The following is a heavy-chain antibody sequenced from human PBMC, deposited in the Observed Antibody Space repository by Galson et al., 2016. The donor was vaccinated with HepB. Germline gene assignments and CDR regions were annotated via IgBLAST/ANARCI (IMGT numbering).Heavy chain of an antibody. J-gene: IGHJ2*01. D-gene: IGHD3-22*01. V-gene: IGHV2-70*01. CDR3: ARENYYYDSSGSDWYFDL. CDR2: IDWDDDK. Sequence: PALVKPPQTLTLTCTFSGFSLRTSDMCVSWIRQPPGKALEWLALIDWDDDKYYSTSLKTRLTISKDTSKNQVVLTMTNMEPVDTAAYYCARENYYYDSSGSDWYFDLWGRGTLVTVSS. CDR1: GFSLRTSDMC.